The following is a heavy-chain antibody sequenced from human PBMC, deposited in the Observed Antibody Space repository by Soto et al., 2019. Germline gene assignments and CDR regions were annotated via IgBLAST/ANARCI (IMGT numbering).Heavy chain of an antibody. J-gene: IGHJ4*02. CDR3: ARRRSGSPVY. V-gene: IGHV4-39*01. CDR2: IYYSGNT. Sequence: QLQLQESGPGLVKPSETLSLTCTVSGASLSSSGYYWGWIRQPPGKGLEWIGSIYYSGNTYYNPSLRLRVTISVDTSKSQFSLKLSSVTAADTAVYYCARRRSGSPVYWGQGTLVTVSS. CDR1: GASLSSSGYY. D-gene: IGHD3-10*01.